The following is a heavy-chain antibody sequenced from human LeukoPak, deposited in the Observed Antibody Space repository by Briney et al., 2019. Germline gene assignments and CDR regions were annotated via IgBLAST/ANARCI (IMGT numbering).Heavy chain of an antibody. Sequence: ASVKVSCKASGYTFTSYGISWVRQAPGQGLEWMGWIRAYNGNTSYAQKLQGRVTMTTDTSTSTAYMELRSLRSDDTAVYYCARGGGLLRYFDWLLDYWGQGTLVTVSS. D-gene: IGHD3-9*01. CDR2: IRAYNGNT. J-gene: IGHJ4*02. CDR1: GYTFTSYG. CDR3: ARGGGLLRYFDWLLDY. V-gene: IGHV1-18*01.